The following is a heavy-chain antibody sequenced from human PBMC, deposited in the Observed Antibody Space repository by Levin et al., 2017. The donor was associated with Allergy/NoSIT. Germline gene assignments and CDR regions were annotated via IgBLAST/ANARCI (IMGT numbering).Heavy chain of an antibody. J-gene: IGHJ6*03. CDR3: AKTSVGPYYYYMDV. D-gene: IGHD2-2*01. Sequence: GESLKISCAASGFTFGSYAMNWVRQSPGKGLEWVSTISGTGGNTFYADSVKGRFTISRDNSKNTLFLQMNSPRAEDTAVYFCAKTSVGPYYYYMDVWGRGTTVTVSS. CDR1: GFTFGSYA. V-gene: IGHV3-23*01. CDR2: ISGTGGNT.